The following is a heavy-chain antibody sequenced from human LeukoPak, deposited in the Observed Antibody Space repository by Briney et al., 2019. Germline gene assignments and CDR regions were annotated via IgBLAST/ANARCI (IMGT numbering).Heavy chain of an antibody. V-gene: IGHV4-31*03. CDR2: VYSSGSA. J-gene: IGHJ2*01. D-gene: IGHD3-3*01. Sequence: SQTLSLTCTVSGGSISSGRYWRSWIRQHPGKGLEWIGYVYSSGSAYYSPSLRSRLSMSVDTSKNQFSLNLRSATAADTAVYYCARAILTASGSVWYFDLWGRGTLVTVSS. CDR3: ARAILTASGSVWYFDL. CDR1: GGSISSGRYW.